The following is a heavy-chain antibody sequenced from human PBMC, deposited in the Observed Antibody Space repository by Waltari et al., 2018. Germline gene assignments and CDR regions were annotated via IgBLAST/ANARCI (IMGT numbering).Heavy chain of an antibody. D-gene: IGHD6-13*01. CDR1: GGSFSGYY. J-gene: IGHJ3*02. V-gene: IGHV4-34*01. CDR2: INHSGST. Sequence: QVQLQQWGAGLLKPSETLSLTCAVYGGSFSGYYWSWIRQPPGKGLEWIGEINHSGSTNYNPSLKSRVTISVDTSKNQFSLKLSSVTAADTAVYYCAREYSGSWYRDAFDIWGQGTMVTVSS. CDR3: AREYSGSWYRDAFDI.